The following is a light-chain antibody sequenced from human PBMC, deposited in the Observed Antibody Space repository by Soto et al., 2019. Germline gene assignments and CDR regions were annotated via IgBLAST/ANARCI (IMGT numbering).Light chain of an antibody. CDR2: EDD. V-gene: IGLV1-51*02. J-gene: IGLJ1*01. Sequence: QSVLTQPPSVSAAPGQKVIISCSGGTSNIGNNYACWYQHLPGTAPKLLMYEDDKRASGIPDRFSGSKSGTSATLGITGLQTGDEADYYCGTWDSRLSAHAFGTGTKVTVL. CDR3: GTWDSRLSAHA. CDR1: TSNIGNNY.